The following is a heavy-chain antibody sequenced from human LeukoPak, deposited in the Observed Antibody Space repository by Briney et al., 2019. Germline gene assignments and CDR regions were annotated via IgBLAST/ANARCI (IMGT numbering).Heavy chain of an antibody. CDR3: AREGLYLGSN. CDR2: IWYDGSNK. D-gene: IGHD2-21*01. CDR1: GFTFSSYG. Sequence: GGTLRLSCAASGFTFSSYGMHWVRQAPGKGLEWVAEIWYDGSNKYYADSVKGRFTISRDNSKNTLYLQMNSRRAEDTAVYYCAREGLYLGSNWGQGTLVTVSS. V-gene: IGHV3-33*01. J-gene: IGHJ4*02.